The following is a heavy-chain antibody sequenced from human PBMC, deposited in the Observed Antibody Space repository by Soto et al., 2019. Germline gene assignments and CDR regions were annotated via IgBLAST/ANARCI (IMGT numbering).Heavy chain of an antibody. Sequence: SETLSVTLPVFGISITSSCWNWLRQSPGKGLEWIGQISDRGDINYNPPLESRVAISTDTSKNQVSLTLTAVNAADTAVYFCARGRHWFGPWGQGTLVNLSS. J-gene: IGHJ5*02. CDR3: ARGRHWFGP. CDR1: GISITSSC. V-gene: IGHV4-59*08. CDR2: ISDRGDI.